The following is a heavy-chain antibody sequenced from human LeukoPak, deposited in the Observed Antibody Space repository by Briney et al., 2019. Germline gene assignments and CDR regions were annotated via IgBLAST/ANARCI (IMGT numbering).Heavy chain of an antibody. D-gene: IGHD5-18*01. CDR3: ARGYSYGYYAFDI. V-gene: IGHV4-34*01. Sequence: PSETLSLTCAVYGGSFSGYYWSWIRQPPGKGLEWIGEINHSGSTNYNPSPKSRVTISVDTSKNQFSLKLSSVTAADTAVHYCARGYSYGYYAFDIWGQGTMVTVSS. CDR2: INHSGST. J-gene: IGHJ3*02. CDR1: GGSFSGYY.